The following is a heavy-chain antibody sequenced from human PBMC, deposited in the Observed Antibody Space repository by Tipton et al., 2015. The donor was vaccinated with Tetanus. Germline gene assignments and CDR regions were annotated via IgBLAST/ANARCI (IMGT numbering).Heavy chain of an antibody. CDR1: GGSFSDNF. V-gene: IGHV4-34*01. Sequence: LRLSCAVHGGSFSDNFWSWIRQSPGKGLEWIGEINYTGSTNYNPSLKSRVTISVDPSKKEVSLKLKSVTAADTAVYYCAGAIVRWFDPWGQGTLVTVSS. D-gene: IGHD2/OR15-2a*01. J-gene: IGHJ5*02. CDR3: AGAIVRWFDP. CDR2: INYTGST.